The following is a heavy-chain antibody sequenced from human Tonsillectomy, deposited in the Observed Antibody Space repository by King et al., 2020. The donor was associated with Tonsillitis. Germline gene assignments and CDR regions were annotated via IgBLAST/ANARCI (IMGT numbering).Heavy chain of an antibody. D-gene: IGHD3-3*01. V-gene: IGHV1-2*02. CDR3: ASAYYDFWSPGVGWFDP. CDR2: INPNSGGT. Sequence: QLVQSVAEVKKPGASVKVSCKASGYTFTGYFMHWVRQAPGQGLKWMGWINPNSGGTNYAQKFQGRFTMTRDTSISTAYMELSRLRSDDTAIYYCASAYYDFWSPGVGWFDPWGQGTLVTVSS. J-gene: IGHJ5*02. CDR1: GYTFTGYF.